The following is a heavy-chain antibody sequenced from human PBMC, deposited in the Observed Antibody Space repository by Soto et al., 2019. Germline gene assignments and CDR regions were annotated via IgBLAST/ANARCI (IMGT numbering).Heavy chain of an antibody. V-gene: IGHV1-69*02. CDR2: IIPIQGRA. Sequence: QVQLVQSGAEVKKPGSSVKVSCEASGGSFISYTFTWVRQAPGQGLEWMGRIIPIQGRANYALKLQDRVTITSDRATKTVYMELRRLRPADTAVYYFSKSLIFVDHAYMDVWGKGTTVTVSS. CDR3: SKSLIFVDHAYMDV. J-gene: IGHJ6*03. D-gene: IGHD2-21*01. CDR1: GGSFISYT.